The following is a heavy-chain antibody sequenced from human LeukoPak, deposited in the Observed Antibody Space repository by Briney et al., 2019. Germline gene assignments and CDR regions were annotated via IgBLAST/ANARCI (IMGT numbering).Heavy chain of an antibody. J-gene: IGHJ4*02. CDR2: IRFDETEK. Sequence: PGGSLRLSCAGSGFTFSSYGIHWVRQAPGKGLEWVALIRFDETEKNYADSVKGRFTISRDNSKNTLYLQMNSLRPEDTAVYYCTKETGILTYTYGPDYWGQGTLVTVSS. CDR1: GFTFSSYG. CDR3: TKETGILTYTYGPDY. V-gene: IGHV3-30*02. D-gene: IGHD5-18*01.